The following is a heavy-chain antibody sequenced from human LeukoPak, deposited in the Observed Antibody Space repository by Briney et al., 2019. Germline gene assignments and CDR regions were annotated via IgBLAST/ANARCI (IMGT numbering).Heavy chain of an antibody. CDR2: MNAKSANT. Sequence: ASVKVSCEGSGETFISDINWVRQATGQGLEWMGWMNAKSANTGYAPKFQGRVTMTTATSIRTAYMELSGLRSEDTAVYYCARGALSGDCIGVSCYHFDIWGQGTMVTVSS. CDR1: GETFISD. CDR3: ARGALSGDCIGVSCYHFDI. V-gene: IGHV1-8*01. J-gene: IGHJ3*02. D-gene: IGHD2-15*01.